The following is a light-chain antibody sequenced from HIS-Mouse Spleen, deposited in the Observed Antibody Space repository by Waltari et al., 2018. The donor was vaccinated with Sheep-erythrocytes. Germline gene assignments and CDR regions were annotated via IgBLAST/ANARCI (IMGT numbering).Light chain of an antibody. V-gene: IGLV2-23*01. CDR2: VGS. CDR1: SSDGGSXXX. CDR3: CSYAGSSTPWV. J-gene: IGLJ3*02. Sequence: QSALTQPASVSGSPGQSITISRTGTSSDGGSXXXVSXYQQHPGQAPKLMIYVGSKRPSGVSNXFSGSKSGNTASLTISGLQAEDEADYYCCSYAGSSTPWVFGGGTKLTVL.